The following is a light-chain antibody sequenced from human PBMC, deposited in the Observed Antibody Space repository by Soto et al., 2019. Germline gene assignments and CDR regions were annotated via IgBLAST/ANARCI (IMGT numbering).Light chain of an antibody. Sequence: DIVMTQSPLSLPVTPGEPASISCRSSQSLLHSNGYNYLDWYLQKPGQSPQLLIYLGSNRASGVSDRFSGSGSGTDFTLKISRVEAEDVGVYDCMQALQTPTFGQGTQVEIK. CDR2: LGS. CDR3: MQALQTPT. V-gene: IGKV2-28*01. CDR1: QSLLHSNGYNY. J-gene: IGKJ1*01.